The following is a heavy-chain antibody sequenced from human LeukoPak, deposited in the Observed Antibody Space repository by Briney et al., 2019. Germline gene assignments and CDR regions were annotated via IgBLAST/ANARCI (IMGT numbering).Heavy chain of an antibody. CDR1: GYTFTGYY. Sequence: ASVKVSGKASGYTFTGYYIHWVRQAPGQGLEWMGWMNPNSAGTNSVQKFQGRVTMTSDTSISTAYMELSGLRYDDTAVYYCARVNWNDPDYWGQGTLVTVSS. D-gene: IGHD1-1*01. J-gene: IGHJ4*02. CDR3: ARVNWNDPDY. V-gene: IGHV1-2*02. CDR2: MNPNSAGT.